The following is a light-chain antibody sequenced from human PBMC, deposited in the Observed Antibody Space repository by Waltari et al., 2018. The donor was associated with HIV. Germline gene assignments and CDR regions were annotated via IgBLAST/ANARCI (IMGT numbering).Light chain of an antibody. Sequence: TGSSSNIGAGYDVHWYQQVPGTAPKLLIYGNNNRPSGVPDRFSASKSGASPSLAITGLQAEDEADYYCQSYDSSLTGSVFGGGTKLTVL. CDR1: SSNIGAGYD. CDR2: GNN. CDR3: QSYDSSLTGSV. V-gene: IGLV1-40*01. J-gene: IGLJ2*01.